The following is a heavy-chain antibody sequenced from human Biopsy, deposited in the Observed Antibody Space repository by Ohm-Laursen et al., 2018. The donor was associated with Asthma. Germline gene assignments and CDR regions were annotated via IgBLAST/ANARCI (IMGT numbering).Heavy chain of an antibody. CDR1: GFTVSSNY. V-gene: IGHV3-53*01. Sequence: SLRLSCTASGFTVSSNYMSWVRQAPGKGLEWVSVIYSGGSTYYADSVKGRFTISRDNSKNTLYLQMNSLRAEDTAVYYCAGGVVGDSPPCNYWGQGTLVTVSS. D-gene: IGHD2-21*02. CDR3: AGGVVGDSPPCNY. CDR2: IYSGGST. J-gene: IGHJ4*02.